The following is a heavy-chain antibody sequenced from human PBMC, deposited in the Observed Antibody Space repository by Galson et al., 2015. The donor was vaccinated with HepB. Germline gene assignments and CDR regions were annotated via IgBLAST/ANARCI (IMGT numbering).Heavy chain of an antibody. Sequence: SLRLSCAASGYIFSKFAIHWVREAPGKGLQWVAVISDDGSNTYYEDSVKGRFTISRDNSKNTLNLQMNSLRADDTGVYYCARSLPTAIRHGMDVWGRGTTVTVSS. J-gene: IGHJ6*02. CDR2: ISDDGSNT. V-gene: IGHV3-30-3*01. CDR3: ARSLPTAIRHGMDV. CDR1: GYIFSKFA. D-gene: IGHD2-2*02.